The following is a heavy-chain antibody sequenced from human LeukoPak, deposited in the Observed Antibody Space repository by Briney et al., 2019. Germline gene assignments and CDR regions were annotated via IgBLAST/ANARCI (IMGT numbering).Heavy chain of an antibody. Sequence: GRSLRLSCAASGFTLRDYWMSWVRQAPGKGLEWVANMDQDGSEENYVDSVKGRFTISRDDAKNSLYLQMSSLRAEDTAVYYCARESTEERPGCWGQGTLVTVSS. V-gene: IGHV3-7*01. CDR1: GFTLRDYW. J-gene: IGHJ4*02. CDR2: MDQDGSEE. D-gene: IGHD1-1*01. CDR3: ARESTEERPGC.